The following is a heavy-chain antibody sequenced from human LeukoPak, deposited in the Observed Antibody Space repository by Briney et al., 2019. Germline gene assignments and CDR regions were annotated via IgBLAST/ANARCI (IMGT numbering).Heavy chain of an antibody. D-gene: IGHD5-12*01. Sequence: ASVKVSCKASGYTFTSYDINWVRQATGQGLEWMGWINPNSGGTNYAQKFQGRVTMTRDTSISTAYMELSRLRSDDTAVYYCAREEAGLGYWGQGTLVTVSS. CDR2: INPNSGGT. V-gene: IGHV1-2*02. J-gene: IGHJ4*02. CDR1: GYTFTSYD. CDR3: AREEAGLGY.